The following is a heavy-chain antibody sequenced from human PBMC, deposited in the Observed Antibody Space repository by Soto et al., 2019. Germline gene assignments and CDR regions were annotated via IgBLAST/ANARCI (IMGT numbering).Heavy chain of an antibody. J-gene: IGHJ4*02. CDR2: FNTDGSTT. CDR1: GFTFSHHW. V-gene: IGHV3-74*01. CDR3: LGTGSNSY. D-gene: IGHD1-26*01. Sequence: EVQLVESGGGYVQPGGSPRLSCAASGFTFSHHWMHWVRQAPGKGLVWVSRFNTDGSTTTYADSVKGRFTISRDNAKNTFHLQMNSLRAEDTAIYYCLGTGSNSYWGQGTLVTVSS.